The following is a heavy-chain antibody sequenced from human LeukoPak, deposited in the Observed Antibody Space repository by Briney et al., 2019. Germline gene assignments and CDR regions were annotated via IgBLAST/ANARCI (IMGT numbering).Heavy chain of an antibody. CDR3: AREPTVTGGYFDY. J-gene: IGHJ4*02. CDR1: GYTFTSYG. V-gene: IGHV1-2*02. Sequence: ASVKVSCKASGYTFTSYGISWVRQAPGQGLEWMGWINPNSGGTNYAQKFQGRVTMTRDTSISTAYMELSRLRSDDTAVYYCAREPTVTGGYFDYWGQGTLVTVSS. CDR2: INPNSGGT. D-gene: IGHD4-17*01.